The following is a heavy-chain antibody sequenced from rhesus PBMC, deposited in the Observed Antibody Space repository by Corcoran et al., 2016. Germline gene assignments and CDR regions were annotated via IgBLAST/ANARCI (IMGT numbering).Heavy chain of an antibody. Sequence: QVQLQESGPGLVKPSETLSLTCTVSGASISSYWWSWIRQPPGKGLEWIGEIKGNSGRRNSNPSLNKCVAISRDTSNNHFSLRLSSVTAAGTAVYYCAPQPLAAADLWGALDVWGRGVLVTVSS. CDR2: IKGNSGRR. D-gene: IGHD6-25*01. V-gene: IGHV4-80*01. CDR3: APQPLAAADLWGALDV. CDR1: GASISSYW. J-gene: IGHJ5-2*02.